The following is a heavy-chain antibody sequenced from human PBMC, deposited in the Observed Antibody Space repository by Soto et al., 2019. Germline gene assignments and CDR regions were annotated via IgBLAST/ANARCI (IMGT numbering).Heavy chain of an antibody. CDR1: VVSISSSNW. CDR3: ARVEGGYQSDY. Sequence: PWETLSLTCAFSVVSISSSNWWSWVRQPPGKGLEWIGEIYHSGSTNYNPSLKSRVTISVDKSKNQFSLKLSSVTAADTAVYYCARVEGGYQSDYWGQGTRFTVSS. D-gene: IGHD3-22*01. V-gene: IGHV4-4*02. J-gene: IGHJ4*02. CDR2: IYHSGST.